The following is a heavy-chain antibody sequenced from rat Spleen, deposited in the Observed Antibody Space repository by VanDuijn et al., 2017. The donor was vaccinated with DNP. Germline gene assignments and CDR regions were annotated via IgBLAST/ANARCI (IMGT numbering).Heavy chain of an antibody. J-gene: IGHJ4*01. Sequence: EVKLVESGGGLVQSGRSLKLSCAASGFSFNDYWMGWVRQAPGKGLEWIGEINKDSSTIKYNPSLKDKFTISRDNGQNTLYLQMTKLGSDDTVIYYCGRVAYPGGAMDAWGQGTSVTVSS. CDR2: INKDSSTI. V-gene: IGHV4-2*01. CDR1: GFSFNDYW. CDR3: GRVAYPGGAMDA. D-gene: IGHD1-4*01.